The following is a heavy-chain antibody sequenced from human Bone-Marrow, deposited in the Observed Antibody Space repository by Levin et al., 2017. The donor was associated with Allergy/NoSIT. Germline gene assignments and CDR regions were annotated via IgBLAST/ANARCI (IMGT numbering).Heavy chain of an antibody. CDR2: ISWNSGSI. CDR3: ARARGSGSYYDTVDI. D-gene: IGHD1-26*01. Sequence: GGSLRLSCAASGCTFDDYAMHWVRQVPGKGLDWVSGISWNSGSIGYVESVKGRFTISRDNAKKSLHLQMNSLRAEDTALYYCARARGSGSYYDTVDIWGQGTMVTVSS. V-gene: IGHV3-9*01. CDR1: GCTFDDYA. J-gene: IGHJ3*02.